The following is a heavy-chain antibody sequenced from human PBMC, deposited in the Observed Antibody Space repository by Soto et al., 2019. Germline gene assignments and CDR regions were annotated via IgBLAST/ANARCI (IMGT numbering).Heavy chain of an antibody. CDR3: ARIRPTYYYDSSGPNDAFDI. CDR1: GFSLSTSGMR. Sequence: ESGPTLVNPTQTLTLTCTFSGFSLSTSGMRVSWIRQPPRRALEWLARIDWDDDKFYSTSLKTRLTISKDTSKNQVVLTMTNMDPVDTATYYCARIRPTYYYDSSGPNDAFDIWGQGTMVTVSS. CDR2: IDWDDDK. D-gene: IGHD3-22*01. J-gene: IGHJ3*02. V-gene: IGHV2-70*04.